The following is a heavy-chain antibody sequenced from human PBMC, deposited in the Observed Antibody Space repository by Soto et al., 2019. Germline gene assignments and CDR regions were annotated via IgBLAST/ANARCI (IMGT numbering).Heavy chain of an antibody. CDR2: INHSGST. CDR3: ARGAEGREFDP. CDR1: GGSFSGYY. D-gene: IGHD6-13*01. Sequence: QVQLQQWGAGLLKPSETLSLTCAVYGGSFSGYYLSWIRQPPGKGLEWIGEINHSGSTNYNPSLKSRVTISVDTSKNQFSLKLSSVTAADTAVYYCARGAEGREFDPWGQGTLVTVSS. J-gene: IGHJ5*02. V-gene: IGHV4-34*01.